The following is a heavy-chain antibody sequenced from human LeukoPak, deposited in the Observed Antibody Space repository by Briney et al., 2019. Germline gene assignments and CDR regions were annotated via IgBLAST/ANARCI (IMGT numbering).Heavy chain of an antibody. CDR3: ARDNVFWSYYGMDV. CDR2: INHSGST. J-gene: IGHJ6*02. CDR1: GGSFSGYY. D-gene: IGHD3/OR15-3a*01. V-gene: IGHV4-34*01. Sequence: SETLSLTCAVYGGSFSGYYWNWIRQPPGKGLEWIGEINHSGSTNYNPSLKSRVTISVDSSKNQFSLKLSSVTAADTAVYYCARDNVFWSYYGMDVWGQGTTVTVSS.